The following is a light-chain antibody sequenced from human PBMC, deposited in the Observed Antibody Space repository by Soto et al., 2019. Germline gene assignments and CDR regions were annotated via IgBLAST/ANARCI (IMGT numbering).Light chain of an antibody. CDR3: QQRSNWPRT. V-gene: IGKV3-11*01. Sequence: EIVLTQSPATLSLSPGERATLSCRASQSVGKYLAWYQQKVGQAPRLLIYDTSNRATGIPARFSGSGSGTDFTLTISNLEPEDFAVYYCQQRSNWPRTFDQGTKVEIK. CDR1: QSVGKY. CDR2: DTS. J-gene: IGKJ1*01.